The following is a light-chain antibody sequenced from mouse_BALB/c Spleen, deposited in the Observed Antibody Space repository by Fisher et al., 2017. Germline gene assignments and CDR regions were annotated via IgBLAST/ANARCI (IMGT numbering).Light chain of an antibody. CDR3: QQFTSSPWT. Sequence: DIVLTQSPAIMSASPGEKVTMTCRASSSVSSSYLHWYQQKSGASPKLWIYSTSNLASGVPARFSGSGSGTSYSLTISSVEAEDAATYYCQQFTSSPWTFGGGTKLEIK. CDR1: SSVSSSY. J-gene: IGKJ1*01. V-gene: IGKV4-57-1*01. CDR2: STS.